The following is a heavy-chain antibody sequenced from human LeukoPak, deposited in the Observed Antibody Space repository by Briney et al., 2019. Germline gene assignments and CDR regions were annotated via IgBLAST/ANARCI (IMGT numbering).Heavy chain of an antibody. CDR3: ARGRCSSGSCYYFDY. Sequence: ASVKVSKASGGTFSSYAISWVRQATGQGLEWMGWMNPNSGNTDYAQRFQGRATMTRNISISTAYMELSSLTSEDTAVYYCARGRCSSGSCYYFDYWGQETLVTVSS. CDR2: MNPNSGNT. D-gene: IGHD2-15*01. CDR1: GGTFSSYA. V-gene: IGHV1-8*02. J-gene: IGHJ4*02.